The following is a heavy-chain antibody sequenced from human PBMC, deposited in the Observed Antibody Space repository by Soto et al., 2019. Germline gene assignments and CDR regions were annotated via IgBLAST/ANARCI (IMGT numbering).Heavy chain of an antibody. D-gene: IGHD3-22*01. J-gene: IGHJ4*02. CDR3: ARRFTGRPIGGYSSY. CDR1: GGSISSSSYY. Sequence: SETLSLTFTVSGGSISSSSYYWGGIRQPPGKGLEWIGSIYYSVSTYYNPSLKSRVTISVDTSKNHFSLKLSSVTAADTAVYYCARRFTGRPIGGYSSYWGQGTLVTVSS. V-gene: IGHV4-39*01. CDR2: IYYSVST.